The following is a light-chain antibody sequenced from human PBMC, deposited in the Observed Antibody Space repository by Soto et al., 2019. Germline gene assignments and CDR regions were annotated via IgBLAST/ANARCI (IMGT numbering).Light chain of an antibody. CDR1: QSIRRY. V-gene: IGKV1-39*01. CDR2: AAS. J-gene: IGKJ1*01. Sequence: INLSPASXSVTLEYTVTISCRASQSIRRYLNWYQKKPGKAXKXXXYAASSLESGVPSRFRGSGSATDFNITIISVQPEDFVTYYCQQRDICPWTFCDGT. CDR3: QQRDICPWT.